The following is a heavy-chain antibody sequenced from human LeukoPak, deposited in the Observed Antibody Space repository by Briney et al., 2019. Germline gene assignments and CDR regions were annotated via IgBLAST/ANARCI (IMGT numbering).Heavy chain of an antibody. V-gene: IGHV4-34*12. CDR2: IFYSGST. J-gene: IGHJ5*02. CDR3: ARHGSGSYYIDWFDP. D-gene: IGHD3-10*01. CDR1: GGSFSGYY. Sequence: SETLSLTCAVYGGSFSGYYWSWIRQPPGKGLEWIGSIFYSGSTYYNPSLKGRVTISVDTSKNQFSLKLSSVIAADTAVYYCARHGSGSYYIDWFDPWGQGTLVTVSS.